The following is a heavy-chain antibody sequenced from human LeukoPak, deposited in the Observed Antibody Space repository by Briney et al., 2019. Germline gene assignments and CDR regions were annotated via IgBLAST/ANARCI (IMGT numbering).Heavy chain of an antibody. V-gene: IGHV3-7*04. CDR1: GFTFSSYW. Sequence: GGSLRLSCAASGFTFSSYWMSWVRQAPGKGLEWVANIKHDGSDKYYVDSVKGRFTISRDNAENSLYLQMNSLRAEDTAMYYCTRSQSLGYWGQGTLVTVSS. J-gene: IGHJ4*02. CDR3: TRSQSLGY. CDR2: IKHDGSDK.